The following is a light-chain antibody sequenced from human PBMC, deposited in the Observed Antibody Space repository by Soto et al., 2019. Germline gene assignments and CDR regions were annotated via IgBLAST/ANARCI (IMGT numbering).Light chain of an antibody. Sequence: EIGMTQSPVTLSVSPGERATLSCRASQSVSNNLAWYQQRPGQAPRLLIYGASTGATGIPARFSGSGSGTEFTLTISSLQYEGVAVYYCQQYNNWPLTFGGGTKVEIK. J-gene: IGKJ4*01. CDR2: GAS. CDR1: QSVSNN. V-gene: IGKV3-15*01. CDR3: QQYNNWPLT.